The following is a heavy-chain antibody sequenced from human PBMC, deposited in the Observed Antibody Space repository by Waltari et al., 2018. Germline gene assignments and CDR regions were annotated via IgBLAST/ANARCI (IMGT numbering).Heavy chain of an antibody. Sequence: QVQLMQSGAEMKNNGASVKVSCKASGYTFNRFSIYWVRQAHGQGLEWMGWISPKNGHTHYVQKIRDRVTMTTDTSTTTAYMDLRSLRSDDTAVYYCGRVGYCSNNPTGCYGMDVWGQGTTVTVS. V-gene: IGHV1-18*01. J-gene: IGHJ6*02. D-gene: IGHD2-2*01. CDR2: ISPKNGHT. CDR3: GRVGYCSNNPTGCYGMDV. CDR1: GYTFNRFS.